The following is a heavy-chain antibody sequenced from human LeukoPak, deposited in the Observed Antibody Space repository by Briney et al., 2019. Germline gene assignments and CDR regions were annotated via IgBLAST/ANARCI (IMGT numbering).Heavy chain of an antibody. Sequence: SGGSFSSTSYYWGWIRQPPGKGLEWIANIYHTGSTYYNPSLKSRVIISVDTSANQFSLKLKSVTAAETAGYYXAXXIXXRXXXXXDPWGXXIXVTVSS. CDR2: IYHTGST. J-gene: IGHJ5*02. CDR1: GGSFSSTSYY. V-gene: IGHV4-39*01. CDR3: AXXIXXRXXXXXDP.